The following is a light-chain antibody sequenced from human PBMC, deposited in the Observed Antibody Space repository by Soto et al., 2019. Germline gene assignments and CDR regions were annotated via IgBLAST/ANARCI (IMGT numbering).Light chain of an antibody. V-gene: IGLV2-8*01. Sequence: QSALTQPPSASGSLGQSVTISCTGTRSDIGGYNFVSWYQQHPDKAPKLLIYEVSKRPSGVPDRFSGSKSGNTASLTVSGLQADDEAEYYCSSYLDSNNLAFGEGTKLTVL. J-gene: IGLJ2*01. CDR1: RSDIGGYNF. CDR2: EVS. CDR3: SSYLDSNNLA.